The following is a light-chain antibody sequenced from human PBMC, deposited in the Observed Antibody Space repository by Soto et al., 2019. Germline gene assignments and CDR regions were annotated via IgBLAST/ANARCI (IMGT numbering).Light chain of an antibody. V-gene: IGKV2-28*01. CDR2: LGS. CDR3: MQALQTPLT. J-gene: IGKJ3*01. Sequence: ETVMTQIPLSLSVTPGEPSSISCRSSQSLLHTNAYNYLDWYLQKPGQSPQLLIYLGSNRASGVPDRFSGSGSGTDFTLKISRVEAEDVGVYYCMQALQTPLTFGPGTKVDI. CDR1: QSLLHTNAYNY.